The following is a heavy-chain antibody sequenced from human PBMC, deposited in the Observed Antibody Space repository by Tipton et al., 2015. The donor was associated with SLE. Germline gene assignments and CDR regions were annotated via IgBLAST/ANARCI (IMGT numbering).Heavy chain of an antibody. J-gene: IGHJ3*01. CDR1: GFTFSTYA. CDR3: ARDLYDSSWHHDAFDV. V-gene: IGHV3-23*01. Sequence: SLRLSCAASGFTFSTYAMSWVRQAPGKGLEWVSTISGSGGSTYYADSVKGRFTISRDNSDNTLYLDINSLRAEDSGVYYCARDLYDSSWHHDAFDVWGQGTVVTVSS. D-gene: IGHD6-13*01. CDR2: ISGSGGST.